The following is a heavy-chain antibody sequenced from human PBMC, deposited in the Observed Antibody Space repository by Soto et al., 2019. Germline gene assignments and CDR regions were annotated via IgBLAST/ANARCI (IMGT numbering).Heavy chain of an antibody. CDR3: ARVPGYCSGGSCYDYFYYMDV. V-gene: IGHV1-8*02. CDR2: MNPNSGNT. J-gene: IGHJ6*03. Sequence: ASVKVSCKASGYTFTSYDINWVRQATGQGLEWMGWMNPNSGNTGYAQKFQGRVTMTRNTSISTAYVELSSLRSEDTAVYYCARVPGYCSGGSCYDYFYYMDVWGKGTTVTVSS. CDR1: GYTFTSYD. D-gene: IGHD2-15*01.